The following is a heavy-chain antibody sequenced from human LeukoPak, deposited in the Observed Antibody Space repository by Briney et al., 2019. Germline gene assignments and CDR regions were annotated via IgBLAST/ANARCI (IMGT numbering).Heavy chain of an antibody. Sequence: GGSLRLSCAASGFTFSSYDMHWVRQATGKGLEWVSAIGTAGDPYCPGSVKGRFTISRENAKNSLYLQMNSLRAGDTAVYYCARGSTMLRGVNWYFDLWGRGTLVTVSS. CDR2: IGTAGDP. CDR1: GFTFSSYD. J-gene: IGHJ2*01. D-gene: IGHD3-10*01. CDR3: ARGSTMLRGVNWYFDL. V-gene: IGHV3-13*05.